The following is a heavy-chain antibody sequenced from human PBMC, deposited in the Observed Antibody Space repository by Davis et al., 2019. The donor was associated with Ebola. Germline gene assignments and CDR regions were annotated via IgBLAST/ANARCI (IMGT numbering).Heavy chain of an antibody. CDR2: INHSGST. V-gene: IGHV4-34*01. CDR1: GGSFSGYY. Sequence: MPGGFLRLSCAVYGGSFSGYYWSWIRQPPGKGLEWIGEINHSGSTNYNPSLKSRVTISVDTSKNQFSLKLSSVTAADTAVYYCARGRGIGLDYWGQGTLVTVSS. D-gene: IGHD6-13*01. J-gene: IGHJ4*02. CDR3: ARGRGIGLDY.